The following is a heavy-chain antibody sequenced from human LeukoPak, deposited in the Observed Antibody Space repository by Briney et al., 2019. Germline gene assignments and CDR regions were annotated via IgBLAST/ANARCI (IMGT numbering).Heavy chain of an antibody. CDR2: IYHSGST. Sequence: SETLSLTCAVSGGSISSGGYSWSWIRQPPGKGLEWIGYIYHSGSTYYNPSLKSRVTISVDRSKNQLSLKLSSVTAADTAVYYCARGVSVTMIPYFDYWGQGTLVTVSS. CDR1: GGSISSGGYS. D-gene: IGHD3-22*01. J-gene: IGHJ4*02. CDR3: ARGVSVTMIPYFDY. V-gene: IGHV4-30-2*01.